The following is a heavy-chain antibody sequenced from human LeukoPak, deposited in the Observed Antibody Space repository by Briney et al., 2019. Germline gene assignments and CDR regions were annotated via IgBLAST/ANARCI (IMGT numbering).Heavy chain of an antibody. Sequence: ASXKVSCKASGYTFTCYYMHWVRQAPGQGLEWMGRINPNSGGTNYAQKFQGRVTITRDTSISTAYMELSRLRSDDTAVYYCARDHLAPGHVASAPFDPWGQGTLVTVSS. J-gene: IGHJ5*02. CDR2: INPNSGGT. CDR3: ARDHLAPGHVASAPFDP. CDR1: GYTFTCYY. V-gene: IGHV1-2*06. D-gene: IGHD3-3*02.